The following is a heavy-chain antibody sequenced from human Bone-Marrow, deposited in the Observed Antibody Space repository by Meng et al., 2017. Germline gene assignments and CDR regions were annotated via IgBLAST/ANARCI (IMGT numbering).Heavy chain of an antibody. D-gene: IGHD3-22*01. V-gene: IGHV3-15*01. Sequence: GESLKISCAVSGFTFSDYYMSWVRQAPGKGLEWVGRIKSKSDGGTTDYAASVKGRFTISRDDSKNTLYLQMNSLKTEDTAVYYCATDTGYSSGWGGYWGQGTLVTVSS. CDR2: IKSKSDGGTT. CDR3: ATDTGYSSGWGGY. J-gene: IGHJ4*02. CDR1: GFTFSDYY.